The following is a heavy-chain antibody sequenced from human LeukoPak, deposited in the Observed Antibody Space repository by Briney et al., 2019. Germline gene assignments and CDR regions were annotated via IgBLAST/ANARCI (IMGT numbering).Heavy chain of an antibody. D-gene: IGHD6-19*01. CDR1: GFTFSSYS. CDR3: ARVGGSIAVAPEPDY. J-gene: IGHJ4*02. CDR2: ISSSSSTI. V-gene: IGHV3-48*01. Sequence: PGGSLRLSCAASGFTFSSYSMNWVRQAPGKGLEWVSYISSSSSTIYYADSVKGRFTISRDNAKNSLYLQMNSLRAEDTAVHYCARVGGSIAVAPEPDYWGQGTLVTVSS.